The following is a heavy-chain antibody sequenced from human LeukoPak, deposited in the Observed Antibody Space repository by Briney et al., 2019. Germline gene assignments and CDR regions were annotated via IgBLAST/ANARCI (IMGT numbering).Heavy chain of an antibody. J-gene: IGHJ4*02. D-gene: IGHD4-17*01. Sequence: GGSLRLSCAASRFTFSSYWMTWVRQAPGKGLEWVANIKQDGSEKYYVDSVKGRFTISRDNSKNTLYVQMNSLRAEDTAVYYCAKDTNYGDPGDFDYWGQGTLVTVSS. CDR1: RFTFSSYW. V-gene: IGHV3-7*03. CDR3: AKDTNYGDPGDFDY. CDR2: IKQDGSEK.